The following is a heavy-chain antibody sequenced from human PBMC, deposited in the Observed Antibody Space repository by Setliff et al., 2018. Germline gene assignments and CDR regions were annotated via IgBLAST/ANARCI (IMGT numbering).Heavy chain of an antibody. V-gene: IGHV3-21*01. D-gene: IGHD3-10*01. CDR3: ARGPQTSFGSGSFGADDAFDI. J-gene: IGHJ3*02. CDR1: GFTFTRYS. CDR2: ISGSSSYI. Sequence: PGGSLRLSCAASGFTFTRYSMNWVRQAPGKGLKWVSSISGSSSYIYYADSVKGRFTVSRDNAKNSLYLQMNSLRVEDTAVYFCARGPQTSFGSGSFGADDAFDIWGQGTMVTVSS.